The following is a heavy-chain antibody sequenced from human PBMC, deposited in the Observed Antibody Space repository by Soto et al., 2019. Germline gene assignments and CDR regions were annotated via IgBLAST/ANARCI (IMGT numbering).Heavy chain of an antibody. CDR1: GFTFTSSA. Sequence: GASVKVSCKASGFTFTSSAVQWVRQARGQRLEWIGWIVVGSGNTNYAQKFQERVTITRDISTSTAYMELSSLRSEDTAVYYCAAVPVVVAAYDFDYWGQGTLVTVSS. CDR3: AAVPVVVAAYDFDY. D-gene: IGHD2-15*01. V-gene: IGHV1-58*01. J-gene: IGHJ4*02. CDR2: IVVGSGNT.